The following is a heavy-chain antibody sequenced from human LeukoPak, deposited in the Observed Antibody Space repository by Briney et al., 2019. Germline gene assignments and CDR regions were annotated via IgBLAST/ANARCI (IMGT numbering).Heavy chain of an antibody. CDR2: IGYTGDST. J-gene: IGHJ3*02. CDR3: AKSPTVDAAFDI. V-gene: IGHV3-23*01. Sequence: GGSLRLSCAASGFTFTSYAMSWVRQAPGKGLEWVSGIGYTGDSTFYADSVKGRFTVSRDSSKNTLFLHMNSLRAEDTALYYCAKSPTVDAAFDIWGQGTMVTVSS. D-gene: IGHD4-23*01. CDR1: GFTFTSYA.